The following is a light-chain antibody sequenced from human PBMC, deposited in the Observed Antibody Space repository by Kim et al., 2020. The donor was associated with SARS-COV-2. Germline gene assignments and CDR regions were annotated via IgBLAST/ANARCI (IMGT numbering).Light chain of an antibody. Sequence: LGQTVRITCQGDSLRSYYASWYQQKPGQAPVLVIYDKNNRPSGIPDRFSGSSSGNTASLTITGARAEDEADYYCNSRDSSGNHVVFGGGTQLTVL. J-gene: IGLJ2*01. CDR1: SLRSYY. CDR3: NSRDSSGNHVV. V-gene: IGLV3-19*01. CDR2: DKN.